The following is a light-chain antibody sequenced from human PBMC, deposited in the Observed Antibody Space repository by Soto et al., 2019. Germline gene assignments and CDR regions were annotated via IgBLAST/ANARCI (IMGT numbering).Light chain of an antibody. CDR2: GVS. CDR1: QSVSSN. V-gene: IGKV3-15*01. CDR3: QQYGSSPPWT. Sequence: EIVMTQSKATLSGSPGERATLSCRASQSVSSNLAWYQQKPGQAPRLLIYGVSTRATDIPARFSGSGSGTDFTLTISRLEPEDFAVYYCQQYGSSPPWTFGQGTKVDIK. J-gene: IGKJ1*01.